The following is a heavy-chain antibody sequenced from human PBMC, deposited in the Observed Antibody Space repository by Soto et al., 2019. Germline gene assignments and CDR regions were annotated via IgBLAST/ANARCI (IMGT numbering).Heavy chain of an antibody. D-gene: IGHD3-10*01. CDR2: IDGSGTTK. CDR3: ARGFGRFNY. J-gene: IGHJ4*02. V-gene: IGHV3-48*03. CDR1: GFTFNDFE. Sequence: EVQLLESGGGLVQPGGSLRLSCGVSGFTFNDFEMNWVRQAPGKGLEWLAYIDGSGTTKKYADSVRGRFTISRDNPNNSLFLQMRSLSAADTAISYCARGFGRFNYWGQGTLVSVSS.